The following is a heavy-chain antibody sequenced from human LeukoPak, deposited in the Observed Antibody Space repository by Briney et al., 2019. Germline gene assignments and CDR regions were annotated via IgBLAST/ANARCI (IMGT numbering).Heavy chain of an antibody. Sequence: SETLSLTCAVYGGSFSGYYWSWIRQPPGKGLEWIGEINHSGSTNYNPSLKSRVTISVDTSKNQFSLKLSSVTAADTAVYYCARLRRDGYNYDYWGQGTLVTVSS. D-gene: IGHD5-24*01. CDR2: INHSGST. CDR1: GGSFSGYY. CDR3: ARLRRDGYNYDY. V-gene: IGHV4-34*01. J-gene: IGHJ4*02.